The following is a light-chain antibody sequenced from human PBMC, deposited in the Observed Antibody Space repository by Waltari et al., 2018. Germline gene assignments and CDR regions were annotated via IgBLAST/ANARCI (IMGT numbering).Light chain of an antibody. CDR3: AAWDDSLNGHWV. CDR2: RSD. Sequence: QSVLPQPPSASGTPGQRVTIPSSGTSPNIGSNLVNWYQHLPGKAPTLLIYRSDQRPSGVPDRVSGSKSGTSASLAISGLQSADEADYYCAAWDDSLNGHWVFGGGTKVTV. CDR1: SPNIGSNL. V-gene: IGLV1-44*01. J-gene: IGLJ3*02.